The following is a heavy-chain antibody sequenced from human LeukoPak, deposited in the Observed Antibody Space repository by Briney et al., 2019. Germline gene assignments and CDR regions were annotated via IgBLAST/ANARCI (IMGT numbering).Heavy chain of an antibody. V-gene: IGHV4-34*01. CDR3: ARPSPPLVT. CDR1: GFTFSSYA. CDR2: INHSGST. D-gene: IGHD2/OR15-2a*01. Sequence: GSLRLSCAASGFTFSSYAMSWIRQPPGKGLEWIGEINHSGSTNYNPSLKSRVTISVDTSKNQFSLKLSSVTAADTAVYYCARPSPPLVTWGQGTMVTVSS. J-gene: IGHJ3*01.